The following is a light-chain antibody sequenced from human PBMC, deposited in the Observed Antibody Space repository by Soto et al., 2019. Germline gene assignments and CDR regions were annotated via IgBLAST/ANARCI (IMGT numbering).Light chain of an antibody. CDR2: AAS. CDR3: QQYNSYTPT. V-gene: IGKV1D-16*01. CDR1: QPVGTW. Sequence: IQMTQSPSSLSASVGDRVTITCRASQPVGTWVAWYQQKGERAPRPLMYAASTLETGVPSRFSGSASGTDLTLTISSVQPEDFATYYCQQYNSYTPTFGHGTTVDFK. J-gene: IGKJ3*01.